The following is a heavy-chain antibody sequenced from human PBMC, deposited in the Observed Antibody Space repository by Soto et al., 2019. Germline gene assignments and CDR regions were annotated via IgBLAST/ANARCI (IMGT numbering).Heavy chain of an antibody. V-gene: IGHV3-7*02. CDR1: GFSFSTFW. CDR2: INQDGSEK. CDR3: LSGNSTSST. D-gene: IGHD2-2*01. J-gene: IGHJ5*02. Sequence: EVQLVESGGGLVQPGVSLRLSCATSGFSFSTFWLNWVRQAPGRGLEWVANINQDGSEKYYVDSVKGRFTISRDNAQTSLYRQMNRLRAEDTAVYYCLSGNSTSSTWGQGTLVTVSS.